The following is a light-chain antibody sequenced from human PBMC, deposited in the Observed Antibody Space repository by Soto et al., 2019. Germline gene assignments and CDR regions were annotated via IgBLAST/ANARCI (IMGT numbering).Light chain of an antibody. J-gene: IGKJ1*01. Sequence: DVQMTQSPSSLSASVGDSLTLTCRASQTVTSYLNWYQQKPGKAPKLLIYAASTLQSGVRSRCSGSGSGTEFPLTILSLQPEDSATYYCQQSYRFPKTVGRGTTVDIK. CDR3: QQSYRFPKT. V-gene: IGKV1-39*01. CDR2: AAS. CDR1: QTVTSY.